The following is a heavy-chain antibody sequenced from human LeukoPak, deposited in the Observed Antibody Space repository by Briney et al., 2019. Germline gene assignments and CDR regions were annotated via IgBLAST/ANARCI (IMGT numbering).Heavy chain of an antibody. V-gene: IGHV3-30-3*01. Sequence: GGSLRLSCAASGFTFSTYAMHWVRQAPGKGLEWVAVISFDGSNKYYADSVKGRFTISRDKSKNTLFLQMNTLTAEDTAIYYCARDSGNPRGYYYDSSGYFDYWGQGTLVTVSS. J-gene: IGHJ4*02. CDR2: ISFDGSNK. CDR3: ARDSGNPRGYYYDSSGYFDY. CDR1: GFTFSTYA. D-gene: IGHD3-22*01.